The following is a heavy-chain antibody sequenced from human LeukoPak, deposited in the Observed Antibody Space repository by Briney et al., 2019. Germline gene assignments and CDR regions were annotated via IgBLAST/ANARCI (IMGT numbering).Heavy chain of an antibody. CDR1: GFTFGDYA. V-gene: IGHV3-49*03. J-gene: IGHJ4*02. CDR3: AKAVAAIVYYFDY. CDR2: IRSKAYGGTT. Sequence: GGSLRLSCTASGFTFGDYAMSWFRQAPGKGLEWVGFIRSKAYGGTTEYAASVKGRFTISRDNSKNTLYLQMNSLRAEDTAVYYCAKAVAAIVYYFDYWGQGTLVTVSS. D-gene: IGHD2-15*01.